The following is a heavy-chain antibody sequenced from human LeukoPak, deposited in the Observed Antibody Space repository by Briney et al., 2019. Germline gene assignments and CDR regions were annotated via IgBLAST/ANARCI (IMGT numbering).Heavy chain of an antibody. CDR1: GFTFCSSA. V-gene: IGHV3-23*01. D-gene: IGHD2-15*01. J-gene: IGHJ4*02. CDR2: ISNNGGYT. Sequence: GGSLRLSCAASGFTFCSSAMSWVRQAPGKGLEWVSAISNNGGYTYYADSVQGRFTISRDNSKSTLCLQMNSLRAEDTAVYYCAKQLGYCSDGSCYFPYWGQGTLVTVSS. CDR3: AKQLGYCSDGSCYFPY.